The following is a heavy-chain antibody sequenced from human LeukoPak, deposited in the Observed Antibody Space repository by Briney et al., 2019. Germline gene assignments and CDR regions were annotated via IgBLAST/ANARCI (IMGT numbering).Heavy chain of an antibody. J-gene: IGHJ1*01. CDR3: AREGSSSWYLGEEYFQH. CDR2: ISYDGSNK. CDR1: GFTFSSYG. D-gene: IGHD6-13*01. V-gene: IGHV3-30*03. Sequence: GRSLRLSCAASGFTFSSYGMHWVRQAPGKGLEWVAVISYDGSNKYYADSVKGRFTISRDNSKNTLYLQMNSLRAEDTAVYYCAREGSSSWYLGEEYFQHWGQGTLVTVSS.